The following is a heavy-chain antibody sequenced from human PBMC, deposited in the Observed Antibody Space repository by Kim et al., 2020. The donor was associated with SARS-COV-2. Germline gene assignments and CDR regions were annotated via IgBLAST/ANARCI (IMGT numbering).Heavy chain of an antibody. CDR3: ARDSNYCSGGSCRRGRGGWFDP. CDR2: ISYDGSNK. D-gene: IGHD2-15*01. J-gene: IGHJ5*02. Sequence: GGSLRLSCAASGFTFSSYAMHWVRQAPGKGLEWVAVISYDGSNKYYADSVKGRFTISRDNSKNTLYLQMNSLRAEDTAVYYCARDSNYCSGGSCRRGRGGWFDPWGQGTLVTVSS. V-gene: IGHV3-30*04. CDR1: GFTFSSYA.